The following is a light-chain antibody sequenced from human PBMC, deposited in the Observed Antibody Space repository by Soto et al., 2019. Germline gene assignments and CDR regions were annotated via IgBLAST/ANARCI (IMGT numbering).Light chain of an antibody. J-gene: IGKJ3*01. Sequence: DIQLTQSPSSLSASIGDRVTITCRASQGISRYLAWWQQKPGKVPKLLIYAASTLQSGVPSRFSGSGSGTDFTLTISSLQPEDVATYYCQKYNSAPPETFGPGTKVDIK. CDR1: QGISRY. V-gene: IGKV1-27*01. CDR2: AAS. CDR3: QKYNSAPPET.